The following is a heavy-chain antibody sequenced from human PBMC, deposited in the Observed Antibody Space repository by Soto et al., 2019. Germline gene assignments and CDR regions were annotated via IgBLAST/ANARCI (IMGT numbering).Heavy chain of an antibody. Sequence: EVQLLESGGDLVQPGGSLRLACAASGFTFRGDAMSWVRQAPGKGLEWVSSVSGSGEMTHYADSVKGRFTISRDNSKNMLYPQMESLRVEDTAVYYCARSEITYNLNDWGQGTLVTVSS. CDR3: ARSEITYNLND. CDR2: VSGSGEMT. J-gene: IGHJ4*02. V-gene: IGHV3-23*01. D-gene: IGHD1-20*01. CDR1: GFTFRGDA.